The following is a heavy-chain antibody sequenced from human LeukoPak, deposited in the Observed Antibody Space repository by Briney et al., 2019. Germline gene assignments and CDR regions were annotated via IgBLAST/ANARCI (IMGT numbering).Heavy chain of an antibody. CDR2: IYYSGST. J-gene: IGHJ4*02. CDR1: GGSISSSSYY. V-gene: IGHV4-39*01. Sequence: SETLSLTCTVSGGSISSSSYYWGWIRQPPGKGLEWIGSIYYSGSTYYNPSLKSRVTISVDTSKNQFSLKLSSVTAADTAVYYCARRHDYGGNTFDYWGQGTLVTVSS. CDR3: ARRHDYGGNTFDY. D-gene: IGHD4-23*01.